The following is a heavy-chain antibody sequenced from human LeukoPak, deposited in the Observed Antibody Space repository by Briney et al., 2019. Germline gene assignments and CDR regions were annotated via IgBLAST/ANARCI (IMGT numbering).Heavy chain of an antibody. V-gene: IGHV4-38-2*01. CDR1: GYSISSGYY. Sequence: PSETLSLTCAVSGYSISSGYYWGWIRQPPGKGLEWIGSIYHSGSTYYNPSLKSRVTISVDTSKNQFSLKLSSVTAADTAAYYCASMDVWGKGTTVTVSS. CDR3: ASMDV. J-gene: IGHJ6*03. CDR2: IYHSGST.